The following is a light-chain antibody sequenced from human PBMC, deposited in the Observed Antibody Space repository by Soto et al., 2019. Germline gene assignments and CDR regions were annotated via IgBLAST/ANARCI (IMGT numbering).Light chain of an antibody. V-gene: IGKV3-20*01. CDR2: DAS. J-gene: IGKJ3*01. Sequence: EIVLTQSPGTLSLSPGERATLSCRASQSVASSHLAWYRQKPGQTPRLLIYDASSRATGIPDRISGSGSGTDFTLTITRMEPAPSAVYSCQQYGSAPFTFGPGTKVDIK. CDR1: QSVASSH. CDR3: QQYGSAPFT.